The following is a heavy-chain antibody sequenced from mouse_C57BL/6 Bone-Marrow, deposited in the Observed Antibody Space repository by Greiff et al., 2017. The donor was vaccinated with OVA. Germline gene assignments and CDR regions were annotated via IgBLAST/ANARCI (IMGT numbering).Heavy chain of an antibody. CDR3: TTDPAWFAY. J-gene: IGHJ3*01. V-gene: IGHV14-4*01. CDR1: GFNIKDDY. CDR2: IDPENGDT. Sequence: EVQVVESGAELVRPGASVKLSCTASGFNIKDDYMHWVKQRPEQGLEWIGWIDPENGDTEYASKFQGKATITADTSSNTAYLQLSSLTSEDTAVYYCTTDPAWFAYWGQGTLVTVSA.